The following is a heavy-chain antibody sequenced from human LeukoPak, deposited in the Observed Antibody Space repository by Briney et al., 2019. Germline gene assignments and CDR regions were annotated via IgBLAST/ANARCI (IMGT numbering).Heavy chain of an antibody. Sequence: SETLSLTCAVYGGSFSGYYWSWIRQPPGKGLGWIGEINHSGSTNYNPSLKSRVTISVDTSKNQFSLKLSSVTAADTAVYYCASVGVVAATQQYNWFDPWGQGTLVTVSS. V-gene: IGHV4-34*01. CDR3: ASVGVVAATQQYNWFDP. CDR2: INHSGST. J-gene: IGHJ5*02. D-gene: IGHD2-15*01. CDR1: GGSFSGYY.